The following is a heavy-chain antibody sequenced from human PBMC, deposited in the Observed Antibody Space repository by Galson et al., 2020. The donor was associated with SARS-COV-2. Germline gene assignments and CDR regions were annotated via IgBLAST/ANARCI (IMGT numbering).Heavy chain of an antibody. Sequence: GGSLRLSCAASGFTFSSYGMHWVRQAPGKGLEWVAVISYDGSNKYYADSVKGRFTISRDNSKNTLYLQMNSLRAEDTAVYYCAKARRISNPYYYYYGMDVWGQGTTVTVSS. CDR3: AKARRISNPYYYYYGMDV. CDR2: ISYDGSNK. D-gene: IGHD4-4*01. V-gene: IGHV3-30*18. CDR1: GFTFSSYG. J-gene: IGHJ6*02.